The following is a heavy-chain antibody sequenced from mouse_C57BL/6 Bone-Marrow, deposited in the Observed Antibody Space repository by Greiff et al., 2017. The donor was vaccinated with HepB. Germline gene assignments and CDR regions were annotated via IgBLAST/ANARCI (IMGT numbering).Heavy chain of an antibody. J-gene: IGHJ3*01. V-gene: IGHV5-4*01. CDR1: GFTFSSYA. D-gene: IGHD1-1*01. Sequence: EVQGVESGGGLVKPGGSLKLSCAASGFTFSSYAMSWVRQTPEKRLEWVATISDGGSYTYYPDNVKGRFTISRDNAKNNLYLQMSHLKSEDTAMYYCARDGHYYGSSYWGQGTLVTVSA. CDR3: ARDGHYYGSSY. CDR2: ISDGGSYT.